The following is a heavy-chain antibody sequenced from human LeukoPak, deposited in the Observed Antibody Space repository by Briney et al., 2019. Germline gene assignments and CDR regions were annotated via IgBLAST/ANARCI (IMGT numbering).Heavy chain of an antibody. V-gene: IGHV3-23*01. Sequence: GGSLRLSCAASGFTFRSYPMNWVRQAPGKGLEWVSTISGSGGSTYYADSVKGRFTISRDNSKNTLYLQMNRLRAEDTAIYYCAKERTQTTSFDYWGQGALVTVSS. CDR1: GFTFRSYP. J-gene: IGHJ4*02. D-gene: IGHD2/OR15-2a*01. CDR2: ISGSGGST. CDR3: AKERTQTTSFDY.